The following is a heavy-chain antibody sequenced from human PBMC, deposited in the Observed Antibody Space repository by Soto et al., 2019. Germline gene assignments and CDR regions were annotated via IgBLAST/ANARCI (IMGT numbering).Heavy chain of an antibody. CDR1: GDSGSSNSAS. CDR2: TYYRSKWYN. Sequence: SQTLSLTCAISGDSGSSNSASWNWIRQSPSRGLEWLGRTYYRSKWYNDYAVSVKSRITINPDTSKNQFSLQLNSVTPEDTAVYYCARVRWELLPLLSLYGMDVWGQGTTVTVSS. V-gene: IGHV6-1*01. CDR3: ARVRWELLPLLSLYGMDV. D-gene: IGHD1-26*01. J-gene: IGHJ6*02.